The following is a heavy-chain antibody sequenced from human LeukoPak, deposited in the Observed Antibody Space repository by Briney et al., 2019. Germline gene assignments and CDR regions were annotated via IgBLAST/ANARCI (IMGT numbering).Heavy chain of an antibody. D-gene: IGHD2-21*02. CDR3: AREVCGGDCGLDY. Sequence: SETPSLTCAVSGGSISNYYWNWIRQPAGKGLEWIGRKSVSGHTNYRSSLESRVTISVDTSKNQFSLKLSSVTAADTAVYYCAREVCGGDCGLDYWGQGTLVTVSS. CDR1: GGSISNYY. CDR2: KSVSGHT. J-gene: IGHJ4*02. V-gene: IGHV4-4*07.